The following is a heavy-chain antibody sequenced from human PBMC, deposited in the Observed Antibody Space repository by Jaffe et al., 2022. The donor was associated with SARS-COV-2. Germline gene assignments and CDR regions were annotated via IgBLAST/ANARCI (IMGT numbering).Heavy chain of an antibody. V-gene: IGHV2-26*01. J-gene: IGHJ4*02. Sequence: VTLKESGPVLVQPTETLTLTCIVSGFSLSDPRLGVGWIRQPPGKALEWLAYIFSNDEKFYRKSLKNRLTISKDTSEGQVVLTMTNVDPVDTATYYCARGTLEGGFDYWGQGNLVTVSS. CDR3: ARGTLEGGFDY. CDR1: GFSLSDPRLG. D-gene: IGHD3-16*01. CDR2: IFSNDEK.